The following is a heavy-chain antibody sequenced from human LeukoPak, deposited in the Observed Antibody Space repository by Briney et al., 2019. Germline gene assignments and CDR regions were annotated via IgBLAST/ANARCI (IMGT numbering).Heavy chain of an antibody. CDR2: IGGRGDSI. J-gene: IGHJ4*02. CDR1: GLTFKIYS. Sequence: GGSLRLSCAASGLTFKIYSMHWVRQAPGKGLEWVAVIGGRGDSIFYADSVKGRFTISRDNSKNTVDLQMSSLRAEDTAIYYCAKDYYETSGYFDSWGQGSLASVSS. CDR3: AKDYYETSGYFDS. V-gene: IGHV3-23*01. D-gene: IGHD3-22*01.